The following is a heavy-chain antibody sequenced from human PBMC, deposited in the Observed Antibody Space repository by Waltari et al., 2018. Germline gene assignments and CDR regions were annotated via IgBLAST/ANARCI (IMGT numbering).Heavy chain of an antibody. V-gene: IGHV4-59*11. CDR2: IYYSGST. CDR1: GGSISSHY. Sequence: QVQLQESGPGLVKPSETLSLTCTVSGGSISSHYWSWIRQPPGKGLEWIGYIYYSGSTNYNPSLKGRVTISVDTSKNQFSLKLSSVTAADTTVYYCARVIIWFDPWGQGTLVTVSS. J-gene: IGHJ5*02. CDR3: ARVIIWFDP.